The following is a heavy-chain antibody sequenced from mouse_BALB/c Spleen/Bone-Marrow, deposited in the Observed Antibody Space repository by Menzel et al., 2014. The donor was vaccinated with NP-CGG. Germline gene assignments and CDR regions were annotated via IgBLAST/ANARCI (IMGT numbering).Heavy chain of an antibody. CDR2: INPSNGRA. CDR3: ARYYNYYFDV. V-gene: IGHV1S81*02. CDR1: GYTFTNYW. Sequence: VQLQQSGAEVVKPGASVRLSCKTSGYTFTNYWMHWVKQRPGQGLVWIGDINPSNGRATYSEKFKSKATLTVDTSSSTAYMQLSSLTSEDSAVYYCARYYNYYFDVWGAGTTVTVSS. J-gene: IGHJ1*01. D-gene: IGHD1-1*01.